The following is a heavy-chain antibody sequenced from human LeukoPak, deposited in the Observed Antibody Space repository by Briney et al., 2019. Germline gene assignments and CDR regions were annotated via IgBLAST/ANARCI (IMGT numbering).Heavy chain of an antibody. CDR1: GFTFSSYG. CDR3: ARPYYDSSGYYYWGNAFDI. V-gene: IGHV3-33*01. J-gene: IGHJ3*02. CDR2: IWYDGSNK. D-gene: IGHD3-22*01. Sequence: GGSLRLSCAASGFTFSSYGMHWVRQAPGKGLEWVAVIWYDGSNKYYADSVKGRFTISRDNSKNTLYLQMNSLRAEDTAVYYCARPYYDSSGYYYWGNAFDIWGQGTMVAVSS.